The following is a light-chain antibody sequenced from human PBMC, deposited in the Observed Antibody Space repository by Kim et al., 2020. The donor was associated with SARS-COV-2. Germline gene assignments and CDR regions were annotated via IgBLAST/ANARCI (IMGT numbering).Light chain of an antibody. CDR1: QSVSSN. CDR2: GAS. J-gene: IGKJ1*01. V-gene: IGKV3-15*01. Sequence: EIVMTQSPATLSVSPGERATLSCRASQSVSSNLAWYQQKPGQAPRLLIYGASTRATGIPARFSGSGSGTDFTLTISSLQSEDFAVYYCQRYDNWPRTFGQGTKVDIK. CDR3: QRYDNWPRT.